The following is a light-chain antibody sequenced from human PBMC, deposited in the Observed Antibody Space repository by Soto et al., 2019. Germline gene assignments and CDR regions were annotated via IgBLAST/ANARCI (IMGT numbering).Light chain of an antibody. J-gene: IGLJ1*01. CDR1: SSDVGNYNY. CDR3: SSYISSSTLNV. V-gene: IGLV2-14*01. Sequence: QSVLTQSASVSGSPGQSITISCTGTSSDVGNYNYVSWYQQHPGKAPKLMIYDVSKRPSGVSNRFSGSKSGNTASLTTSGLQAEDEADYYCSSYISSSTLNVFGTGTKVTVL. CDR2: DVS.